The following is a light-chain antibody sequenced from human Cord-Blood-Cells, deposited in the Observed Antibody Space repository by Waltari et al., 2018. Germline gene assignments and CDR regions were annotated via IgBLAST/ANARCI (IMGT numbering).Light chain of an antibody. CDR1: KLGENY. V-gene: IGLV3-1*01. CDR2: KDS. J-gene: IGLJ2*01. CDR3: QAWDSSTVV. Sequence: SLELTHPPQVSFSPDQTPSTPCLEDKLGENYLCGYQQKPGQSPVLVIYKDSKRPSGIPERFSGSNSGNTATLTISGTQAMDEADYYCQAWDSSTVVFGGGTKLTVL.